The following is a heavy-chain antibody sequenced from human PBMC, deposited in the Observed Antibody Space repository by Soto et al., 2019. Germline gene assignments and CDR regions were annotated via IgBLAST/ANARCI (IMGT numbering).Heavy chain of an antibody. V-gene: IGHV3-23*01. CDR1: GFTFSSYA. CDR3: AKARSSASGGSSFFDL. D-gene: IGHD3-10*01. Sequence: GSLGLSCAVSGFTFSSYAMSWVRQAPGKGLEWVSAISNSGGATYYADSVRGRLTISRDNSKNTLYLQMNSLRVEDTAVYYCAKARSSASGGSSFFDLWGQATLVNVSS. J-gene: IGHJ4*02. CDR2: ISNSGGAT.